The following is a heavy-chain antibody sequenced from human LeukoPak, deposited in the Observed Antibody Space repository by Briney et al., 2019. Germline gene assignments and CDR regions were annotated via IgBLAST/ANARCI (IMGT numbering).Heavy chain of an antibody. J-gene: IGHJ6*03. D-gene: IGHD3-10*01. CDR1: GYTFTGYY. CDR2: MNPNTGNT. CDR3: ARGGSGSPEDYYYYMDV. V-gene: IGHV1-8*02. Sequence: ASVKVSCKASGYTFTGYYMHWVRQATGQGLEWMGWMNPNTGNTGYAQKFQGRVTMTRNTSISTAYMELSSLRSEDTAVYYCARGGSGSPEDYYYYMDVWGKGTTVTISS.